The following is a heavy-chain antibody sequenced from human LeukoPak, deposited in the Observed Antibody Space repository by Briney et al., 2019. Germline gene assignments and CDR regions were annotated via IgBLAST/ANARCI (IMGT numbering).Heavy chain of an antibody. D-gene: IGHD6-19*01. CDR3: AKGLAVAGHFDY. J-gene: IGHJ4*01. Sequence: RGSLRPSCAASGFTFSSHAMSWVRQAPEEGLEWVSAISGSGSSTSYAASVKARLTISRDKSKNTLYLQMNTLRAADTAVHYRAKGLAVAGHFDYWGHGTLVTVSS. V-gene: IGHV3-23*01. CDR2: ISGSGSST. CDR1: GFTFSSHA.